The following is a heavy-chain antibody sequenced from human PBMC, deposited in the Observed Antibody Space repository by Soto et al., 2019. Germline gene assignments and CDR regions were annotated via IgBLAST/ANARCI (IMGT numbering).Heavy chain of an antibody. CDR3: AKPRAYSSGWSSLDY. V-gene: IGHV3-33*06. Sequence: PGGSLRLSCAASGFTFSSYGMHWVRQAPGKGLEWVAVIWYDGSNKYYADSVKGRFTISRDNSKNTLYLQMNSLRAEDTAVYYCAKPRAYSSGWSSLDYWGQGTLVTVSS. CDR1: GFTFSSYG. J-gene: IGHJ4*02. D-gene: IGHD6-19*01. CDR2: IWYDGSNK.